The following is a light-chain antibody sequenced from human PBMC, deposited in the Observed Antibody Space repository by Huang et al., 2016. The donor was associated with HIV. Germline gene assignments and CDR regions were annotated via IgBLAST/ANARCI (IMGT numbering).Light chain of an antibody. J-gene: IGKJ4*01. CDR2: EVS. CDR3: MQSIQRPLT. CDR1: QSLLHSDGKTY. V-gene: IGKV2D-29*02. Sequence: DIVMTQTPLSLSVTPGQPASISCNSSQSLLHSDGKTYLYWYLHKPGQSPQLLIYEVSIRFAGVPDRFSGSGSGTEFTLKISRVEAEDVGVYYCMQSIQRPLTFGGGTKVEIK.